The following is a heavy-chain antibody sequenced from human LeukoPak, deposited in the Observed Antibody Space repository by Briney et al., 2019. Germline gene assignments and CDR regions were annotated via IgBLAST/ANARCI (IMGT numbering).Heavy chain of an antibody. D-gene: IGHD3-10*01. CDR2: IYSSGIT. CDR3: VRDSGSGSNRYMDV. CDR1: GGSVSGYY. Sequence: SETLSLTCTVSGGSVSGYYWSLIRQPAGKGLEWIGRIYSSGITTYNPSLKSRVTMSVDTSKNQLSLKLTSVTATDTAVYYCVRDSGSGSNRYMDVWGKGTTVTVSS. J-gene: IGHJ6*03. V-gene: IGHV4-4*07.